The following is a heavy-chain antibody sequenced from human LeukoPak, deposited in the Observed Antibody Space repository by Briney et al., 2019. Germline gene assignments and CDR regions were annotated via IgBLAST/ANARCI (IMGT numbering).Heavy chain of an antibody. CDR2: INPNSGGT. J-gene: IGHJ4*02. Sequence: VASVKVSCKASGYTFTGYYMHWVRQAPGQGLEWMGWINPNSGGTNYAQKFQGWVTMTRDTSISTAYMELSRLRSDDTAVYYCARSSWYEGFDYWGQGTLVTVSS. CDR3: ARSSWYEGFDY. V-gene: IGHV1-2*04. D-gene: IGHD6-13*01. CDR1: GYTFTGYY.